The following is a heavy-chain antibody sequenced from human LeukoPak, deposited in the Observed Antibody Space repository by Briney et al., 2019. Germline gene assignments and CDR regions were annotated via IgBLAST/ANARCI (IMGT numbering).Heavy chain of an antibody. J-gene: IGHJ4*02. D-gene: IGHD1-26*01. CDR2: IYSGGST. Sequence: GGSLRLSCAASGFTVSSNYMSWVRQAPGKGLEWVSVIYSGGSTYYADSVKGRFTTSRDNSKNTLYLQMNSLRAEDTAVYYCARDRAGATYYFDYWGQGTLVTVSS. CDR3: ARDRAGATYYFDY. V-gene: IGHV3-66*01. CDR1: GFTVSSNY.